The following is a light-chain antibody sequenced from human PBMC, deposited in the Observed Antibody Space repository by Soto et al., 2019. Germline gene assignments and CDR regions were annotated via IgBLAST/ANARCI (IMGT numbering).Light chain of an antibody. J-gene: IGKJ4*01. CDR2: DAS. V-gene: IGKV3-11*01. CDR1: QSLGTS. Sequence: EIMLTQSPATLSLSPGERATLSCRASQSLGTSLAWYQQKPGQAPRLLIYDASNRATGTAARFSGSGSGTDFTLSISSLEPEDSAVYYCQHRSNWPLTFGGGTKV. CDR3: QHRSNWPLT.